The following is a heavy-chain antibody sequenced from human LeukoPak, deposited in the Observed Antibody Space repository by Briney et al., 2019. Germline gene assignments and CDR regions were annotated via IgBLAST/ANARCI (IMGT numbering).Heavy chain of an antibody. CDR3: AIGSSFSNAFDI. J-gene: IGHJ3*02. Sequence: SETLSLTCAVYGGSFSGYYRSWIRQPPGKGLEWIGEINHSGSTNYNPSLKSRVTISVDTSKNQFSLKLSSVTAADTAVYYCAIGSSFSNAFDIWGQGTMVTVSS. V-gene: IGHV4-34*01. D-gene: IGHD6-6*01. CDR2: INHSGST. CDR1: GGSFSGYY.